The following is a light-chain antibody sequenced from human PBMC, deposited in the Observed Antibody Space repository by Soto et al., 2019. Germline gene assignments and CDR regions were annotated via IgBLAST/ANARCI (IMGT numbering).Light chain of an antibody. CDR2: DVS. CDR3: TSYTSSGTLYV. Sequence: QSALTQPASVSGSPGQSITISCTGTSSDVGGYNYVSWYQQHPGKAPKLMIYDVSNRPSGVSNRFSGSKSGNTASLTISGLQAEDAADYYCTSYTSSGTLYVFGTGTKLTVL. CDR1: SSDVGGYNY. V-gene: IGLV2-14*01. J-gene: IGLJ1*01.